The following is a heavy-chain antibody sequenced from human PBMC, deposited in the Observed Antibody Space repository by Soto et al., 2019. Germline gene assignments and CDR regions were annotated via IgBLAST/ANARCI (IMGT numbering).Heavy chain of an antibody. CDR3: ARDIMVTTVCFDY. V-gene: IGHV1-18*01. J-gene: IGHJ4*02. CDR1: GYTFTSYG. Sequence: ASVKVSCKASGYTFTSYGISWVRQAPGQGLEWMGWISAYNGNTNYAQKLQGRVTMTTDTSTSTDYMELRSLRSDDTAVYYCARDIMVTTVCFDYWGQGTLVSAPQ. D-gene: IGHD4-17*01. CDR2: ISAYNGNT.